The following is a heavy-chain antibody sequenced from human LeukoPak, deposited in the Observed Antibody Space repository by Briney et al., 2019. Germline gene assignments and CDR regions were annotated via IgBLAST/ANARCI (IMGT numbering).Heavy chain of an antibody. CDR2: IRPNGDAT. D-gene: IGHD5/OR15-5a*01. Sequence: GGSLRLSCAATGFTFSTYAMTWVRQAPGTGLEWVSAIRPNGDATYYADSVKGRFTISRDNSKNTLFLQMNSLRAEDTAVYYCAKEGPDMSSSHFDYWGQGVLVAVSS. J-gene: IGHJ4*02. CDR1: GFTFSTYA. V-gene: IGHV3-23*01. CDR3: AKEGPDMSSSHFDY.